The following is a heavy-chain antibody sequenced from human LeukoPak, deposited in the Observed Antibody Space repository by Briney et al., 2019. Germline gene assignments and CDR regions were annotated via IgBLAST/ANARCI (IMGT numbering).Heavy chain of an antibody. Sequence: SETLSLTCTVSGGSISSSSHYWGWIRQPPGKGLEWIGSIYYSGSTCYNPSLKSRVTVSVDTSKNQFSLKLSSVTAADTAVYYCASGLYDFWSGSYYFDYWGQGTLVTVSS. CDR3: ASGLYDFWSGSYYFDY. D-gene: IGHD3-3*01. CDR1: GGSISSSSHY. J-gene: IGHJ4*02. V-gene: IGHV4-39*01. CDR2: IYYSGST.